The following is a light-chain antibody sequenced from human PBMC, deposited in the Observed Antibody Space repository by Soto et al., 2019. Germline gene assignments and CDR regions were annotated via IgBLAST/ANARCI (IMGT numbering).Light chain of an antibody. V-gene: IGKV3-15*01. CDR2: GAA. J-gene: IGKJ1*01. CDR3: QQYHNWPA. Sequence: ETVMTQSPATLSVSPGERATLSSRASQSVFSSLAWYQHKPGQAPRLLIYGAATRATGIPARFSGSGSGTEFTLTISSLQSDDIAVYYCQQYHNWPAFGQGTKVEIK. CDR1: QSVFSS.